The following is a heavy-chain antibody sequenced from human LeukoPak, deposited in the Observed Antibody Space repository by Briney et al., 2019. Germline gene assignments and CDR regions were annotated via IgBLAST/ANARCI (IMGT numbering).Heavy chain of an antibody. J-gene: IGHJ4*02. CDR3: AKDTRYSSFDY. D-gene: IGHD6-13*01. V-gene: IGHV3-21*01. CDR2: ISSSSNYI. Sequence: GGSLRLSCAASGFTFSSYSMNWVRQAPGKGLEWVSSISSSSNYIKYADSVKGRFTISRDNAKNSLYLQMNSLRAEDTAVYYCAKDTRYSSFDYWGQGTLVTVSS. CDR1: GFTFSSYS.